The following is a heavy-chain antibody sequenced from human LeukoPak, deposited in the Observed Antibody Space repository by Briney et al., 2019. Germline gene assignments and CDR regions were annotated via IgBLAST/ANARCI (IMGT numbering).Heavy chain of an antibody. CDR3: ARLYYYDSSLVYYYYYMDV. Sequence: SQTLSLTCAVSAVSFTGYYWSWVRQPPRKGRDWIGEINHSGSTNYNPSLKSRVTISVDASKNQFSLKLSSVTAADTAVYYCARLYYYDSSLVYYYYYMDVWGKGTTVTVSS. CDR1: AVSFTGYY. V-gene: IGHV4-34*01. D-gene: IGHD3-22*01. J-gene: IGHJ6*03. CDR2: INHSGST.